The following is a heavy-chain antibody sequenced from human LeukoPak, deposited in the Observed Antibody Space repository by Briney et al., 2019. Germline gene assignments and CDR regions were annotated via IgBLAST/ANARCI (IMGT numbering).Heavy chain of an antibody. CDR3: ARGKGVLLWFGDPANWFDP. D-gene: IGHD3-10*01. CDR1: GGSISSGSYY. V-gene: IGHV4-61*02. J-gene: IGHJ5*02. CDR2: IYTSGST. Sequence: PSETLSLTCTVSGGSISSGSYYWRWIRQPAGKGLEWIGRIYTSGSTNYNPSLKSRVTISVDTSKNQFSLKLSSVTAADTAVYYCARGKGVLLWFGDPANWFDPWGQGTLVTVSS.